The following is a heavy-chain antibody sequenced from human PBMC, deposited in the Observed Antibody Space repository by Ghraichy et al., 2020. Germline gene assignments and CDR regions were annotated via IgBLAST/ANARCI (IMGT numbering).Heavy chain of an antibody. CDR1: GFTFSSYW. J-gene: IGHJ6*02. D-gene: IGHD6-19*01. CDR3: ARGSGWYSHYYYYYGMDV. V-gene: IGHV3-7*03. CDR2: IKQDGSEK. Sequence: AGSLRLSCAASGFTFSSYWMSWVRQAPGKGLEWVANIKQDGSEKYYVDSVKGRFTISRDNAKNSLYLQMNSLRAEDTAVYYCARGSGWYSHYYYYYGMDVWGQGTTVTVSS.